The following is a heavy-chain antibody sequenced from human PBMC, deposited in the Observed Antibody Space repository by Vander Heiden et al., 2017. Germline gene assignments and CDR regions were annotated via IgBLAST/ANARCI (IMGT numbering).Heavy chain of an antibody. CDR3: AKGLTTLDY. Sequence: EVQLLESGGGLVQHAGSLRLSCAASGFTFSSYAMTWVRQAPGKGLEWVSTISAGGTYYADSVKGRFTISRDNSKNTVSLQVNGLRAEDTAIYYCAKGLTTLDYWGQGALVTVSS. CDR2: ISAGGT. D-gene: IGHD4-17*01. CDR1: GFTFSSYA. V-gene: IGHV3-23*01. J-gene: IGHJ4*02.